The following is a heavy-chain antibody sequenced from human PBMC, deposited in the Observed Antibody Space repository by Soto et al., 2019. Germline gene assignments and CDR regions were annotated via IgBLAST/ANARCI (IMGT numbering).Heavy chain of an antibody. CDR3: ARDQSRGQVFYYYMDV. CDR2: ISSSSQNI. V-gene: IGHV3-48*01. J-gene: IGHJ6*03. D-gene: IGHD3-10*01. Sequence: EVQLVESGGGLVQPGGSLRLSCAASEFTFSTYAMNWVRQAPGKGLEWVSYISSSSQNIRYADSVKGRFTISRVNAKNSLYLQMNSLRAEDTAVYYCARDQSRGQVFYYYMDVWGKGTTVTVSS. CDR1: EFTFSTYA.